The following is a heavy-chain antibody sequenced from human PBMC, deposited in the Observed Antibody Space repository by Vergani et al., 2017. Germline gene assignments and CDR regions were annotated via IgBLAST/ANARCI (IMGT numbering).Heavy chain of an antibody. V-gene: IGHV4-38-2*01. D-gene: IGHD2-21*01. J-gene: IGHJ2*01. CDR2: IHNRGKT. CDR1: GYSIGSGFY. CDR3: ARSQGDYWYFDL. Sequence: QVRMEESGPGLVKPSETLCLTCSVSGYSIGSGFYWAWIRQSPGEGLQWLTSIHNRGKTYHNPSLKSRVSVSLDTSKNRFSLNLTSVTATDRAVYYCARSQGDYWYFDLWGPGSLVTVSS.